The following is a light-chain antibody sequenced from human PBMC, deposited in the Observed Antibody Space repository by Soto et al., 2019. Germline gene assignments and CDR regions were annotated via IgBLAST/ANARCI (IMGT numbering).Light chain of an antibody. J-gene: IGKJ5*01. Sequence: IQMTQSPSSLSASVGDTVTITCRTSQSISNTLNWYQQKPGNAPKLLIYDASSLESGVPSRFSGSGYGTEFTLTINSLQSEDFAVYYCQQYKNWPLFGQGTRLEIK. V-gene: IGKV1D-13*01. CDR1: QSISNT. CDR2: DAS. CDR3: QQYKNWPL.